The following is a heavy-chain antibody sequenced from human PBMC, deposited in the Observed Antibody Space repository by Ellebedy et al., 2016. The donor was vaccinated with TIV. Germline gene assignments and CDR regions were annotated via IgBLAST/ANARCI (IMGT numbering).Heavy chain of an antibody. D-gene: IGHD3-22*01. J-gene: IGHJ5*02. CDR2: VNAGNGDT. V-gene: IGHV1-3*01. CDR1: RYTFTTYT. Sequence: ASVKVSXKVSRYTFTTYTIHWVRQAPGQRLEWMGWVNAGNGDTKYPRKFQGRVTITRDTSASTVYMALTSLTSEDTAVYYCARETHYYDSRSDYPWGSWGQGALVTVSS. CDR3: ARETHYYDSRSDYPWGS.